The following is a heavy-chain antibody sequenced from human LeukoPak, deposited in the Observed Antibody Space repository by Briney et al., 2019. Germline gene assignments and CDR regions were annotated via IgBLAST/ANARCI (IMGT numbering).Heavy chain of an antibody. CDR3: ARRSGIAVAGAFDY. J-gene: IGHJ4*02. D-gene: IGHD6-19*01. CDR1: GFTFSSYG. CDR2: IRYDGNNK. V-gene: IGHV3-30*02. Sequence: PGGSLRLSCAASGFTFSSYGMHWVRQAPGKGLEWVAFIRYDGNNKYYADSVKGRFTISRDNSKNTLYLQMNSLRAEDTAVYYCARRSGIAVAGAFDYWGQGTLVTVSS.